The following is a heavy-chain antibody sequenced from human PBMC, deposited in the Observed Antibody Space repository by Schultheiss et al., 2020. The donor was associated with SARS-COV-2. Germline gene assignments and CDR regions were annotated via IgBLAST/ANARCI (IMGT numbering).Heavy chain of an antibody. Sequence: LSLTCAVYGGSFSGYYWSWIRQPPGKGLEWIGEINHRGSTNYNPSLKSRVTISVDTSKNQFSLKLSSVTAADTAVYYCARAYYHRIAATGFFDYWGQGTLVTVSS. J-gene: IGHJ4*02. V-gene: IGHV4-34*01. CDR1: GGSFSGYY. CDR3: ARAYYHRIAATGFFDY. CDR2: INHRGST. D-gene: IGHD6-6*01.